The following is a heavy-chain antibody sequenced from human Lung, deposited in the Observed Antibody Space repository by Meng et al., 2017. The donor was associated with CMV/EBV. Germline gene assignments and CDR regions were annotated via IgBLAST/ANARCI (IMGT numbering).Heavy chain of an antibody. CDR3: ARGSLGLGAMDQLDY. V-gene: IGHV4-39*07. D-gene: IGHD1-26*01. CDR2: IYYSGST. J-gene: IGHJ4*02. CDR1: GGSISSSSYS. Sequence: SETLSLXCTVSGGSISSSSYSWGWIRQPPGKGLEWIGSIYYSGSTYYNPSLKSRVTISVDTSKNQFSLKLSSVTAADTAVYYCARGSLGLGAMDQLDYWGQGXLVTVSS.